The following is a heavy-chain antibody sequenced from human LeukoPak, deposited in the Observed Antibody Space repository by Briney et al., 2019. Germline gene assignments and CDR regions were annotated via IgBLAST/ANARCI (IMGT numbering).Heavy chain of an antibody. J-gene: IGHJ4*02. CDR2: ISAYNGNT. V-gene: IGHV1-18*01. D-gene: IGHD4/OR15-4a*01. CDR1: GYTFTSCG. CDR3: ARGDGAPDY. Sequence: ASVKVSFKASGYTFTSCGISWVRQALGQGLEWMGWISAYNGNTNYAQKLQGKVTMTTDTSTSTAYMVLTSLRSDDPALYYCARGDGAPDYWLQGTMVTVSS.